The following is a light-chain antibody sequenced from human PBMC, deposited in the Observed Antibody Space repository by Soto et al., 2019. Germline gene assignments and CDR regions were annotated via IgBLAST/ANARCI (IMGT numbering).Light chain of an antibody. CDR1: QSVASN. CDR2: GAS. J-gene: IGKJ1*01. CDR3: QQYGSSGT. V-gene: IGKV3-20*01. Sequence: EIVMTHSPASLSVSPGESVTLSCRASQSVASNLAWYQQKPGQAPRLLIYGASNRATGIPDRFSGSGSGTDFTLTISRLEPEDFAVYYCQQYGSSGTFGQGTKVDIK.